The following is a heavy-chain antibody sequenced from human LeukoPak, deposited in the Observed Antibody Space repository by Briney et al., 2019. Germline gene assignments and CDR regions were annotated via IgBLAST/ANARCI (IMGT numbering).Heavy chain of an antibody. Sequence: SETLTLTCSVFVRFINMYYWCWTPKPPGKGVDWIGDIYYCGSTNYNSSLKRRVTISVDTSKNQFSLKLSPVTAADTAVYYCARRVATRSWFDPWGQGTLVTVSS. J-gene: IGHJ5*02. V-gene: IGHV4-59*01. D-gene: IGHD5-12*01. CDR1: VRFINMYY. CDR2: IYYCGST. CDR3: ARRVATRSWFDP.